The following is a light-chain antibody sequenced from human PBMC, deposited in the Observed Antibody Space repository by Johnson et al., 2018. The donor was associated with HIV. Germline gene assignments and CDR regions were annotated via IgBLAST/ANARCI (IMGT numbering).Light chain of an antibody. V-gene: IGLV1-51*01. CDR1: SSSIGSNY. Sequence: QSALTQPPSVSAAPGQKVSISCSGNSSSIGSNYVSWYQQLPGAAPKLLISDNDKRPSGIPDRFSGSKSGASATLDITGLQTGDEADYYCGTCDNSLNVYFIGTGTKVTVL. CDR3: GTCDNSLNVYF. CDR2: DND. J-gene: IGLJ1*01.